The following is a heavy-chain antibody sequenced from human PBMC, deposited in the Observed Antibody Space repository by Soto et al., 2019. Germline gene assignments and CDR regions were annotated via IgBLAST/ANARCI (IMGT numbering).Heavy chain of an antibody. CDR2: INHSGNT. Sequence: SETLSLTCAVSGGSIGTSAYYLGWIRQAPGKGLEWIGSINHSGNTYLSPSLKDRVTMSVDTSKNSFSLKLRSATGADTGLYYCSRRAPEGFDPWGQGTLVTVSS. CDR1: GGSIGTSAYY. CDR3: SRRAPEGFDP. J-gene: IGHJ5*02. V-gene: IGHV4-39*01.